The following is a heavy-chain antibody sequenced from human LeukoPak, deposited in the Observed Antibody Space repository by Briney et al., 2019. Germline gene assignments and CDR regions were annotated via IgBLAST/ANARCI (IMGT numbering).Heavy chain of an antibody. CDR3: ARDRGEERRGLFDY. D-gene: IGHD1-26*01. Sequence: GGSLRLSCAASGFTFDDYGMSWVRQAPGKGLDWVSGINWNGGSTGYADSVKGRFTISRDNAKNSLYLQMNSLRAEDTALYYCARDRGEERRGLFDYWGQGTLVTVSS. CDR2: INWNGGST. CDR1: GFTFDDYG. J-gene: IGHJ4*02. V-gene: IGHV3-20*04.